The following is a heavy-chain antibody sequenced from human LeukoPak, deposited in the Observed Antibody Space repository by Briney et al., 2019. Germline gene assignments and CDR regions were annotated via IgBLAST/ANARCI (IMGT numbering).Heavy chain of an antibody. J-gene: IGHJ4*02. CDR3: ARGEVRVVVSEPFDY. CDR1: GYIFTNYG. D-gene: IGHD2-21*01. CDR2: LSGYNENT. V-gene: IGHV1-18*01. Sequence: ASVKVSCKTSGYIFTNYGIHWVRQAPGQGLEWMGWLSGYNENTNYAQKFQGRVTLTKDTSTSTAYMELRSLRSDDTAIYYCARGEVRVVVSEPFDYWGQGTLVTVSS.